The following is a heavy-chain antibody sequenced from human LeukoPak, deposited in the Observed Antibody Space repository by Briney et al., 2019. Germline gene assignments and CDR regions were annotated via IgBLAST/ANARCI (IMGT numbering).Heavy chain of an antibody. CDR1: GASISNYY. D-gene: IGHD1-26*01. CDR3: ARYIVSYPHDAFDI. J-gene: IGHJ3*02. Sequence: QTSETLSLTCTVSGASISNYYWSWIRQPAGKGLEWIGRISTSGSTHYNPSLKSRVTMSVDTSKKQFSLKLSSVTAADTAFYYCARYIVSYPHDAFDIWGQGTMVTVSS. V-gene: IGHV4-4*07. CDR2: ISTSGST.